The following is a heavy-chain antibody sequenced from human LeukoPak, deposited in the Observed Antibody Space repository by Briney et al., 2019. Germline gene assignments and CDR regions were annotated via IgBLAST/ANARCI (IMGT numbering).Heavy chain of an antibody. V-gene: IGHV3-23*01. J-gene: IGHJ3*02. D-gene: IGHD3-10*01. CDR3: STGSGHAFDI. CDR1: VFTFSSYA. CDR2: ISGSGGDT. Sequence: PGGSLRLSRAASVFTFSSYAMSWVRQAPGKGLEWVSAISGSGGDTCYADSVKGRFTISRDNAKNTLYVQMNSLRAEDTAVYYCSTGSGHAFDIWGRGTMVTVSS.